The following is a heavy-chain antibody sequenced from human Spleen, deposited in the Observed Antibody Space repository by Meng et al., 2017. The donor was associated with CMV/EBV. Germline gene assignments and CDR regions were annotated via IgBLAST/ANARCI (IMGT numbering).Heavy chain of an antibody. D-gene: IGHD3-16*01. CDR3: AGPGGLQGNYYYYGMDV. CDR2: INHSGST. Sequence: SETLSLTCTVSGGSISSSSHYWGWIRQPPGKGLEWIGEINHSGSTNYNPSLKSRVTISVDTSKNQFSLKLSSVTAADTAVYYCAGPGGLQGNYYYYGMDVWGQGTTVTVSS. CDR1: GGSISSSSHY. J-gene: IGHJ6*02. V-gene: IGHV4-39*07.